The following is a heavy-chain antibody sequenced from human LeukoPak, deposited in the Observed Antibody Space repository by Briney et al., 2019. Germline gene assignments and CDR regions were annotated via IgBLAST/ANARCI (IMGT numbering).Heavy chain of an antibody. V-gene: IGHV4-4*07. CDR1: GGSISSYY. CDR3: ARAWAALDY. Sequence: PSETLSLTCTVSGGSISSYYWSWIRQPAGKGLVWIGRIYTSGSTNYNPSLKSRVTMSVDTSKNQSSLKLSSVTAADTAVYYCARAWAALDYWGQGTLVTVSS. J-gene: IGHJ4*02. CDR2: IYTSGST. D-gene: IGHD2-15*01.